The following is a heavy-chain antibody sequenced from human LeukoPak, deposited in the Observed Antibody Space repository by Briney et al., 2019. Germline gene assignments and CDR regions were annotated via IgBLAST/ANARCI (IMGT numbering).Heavy chain of an antibody. CDR1: GFTFSSYA. CDR2: ISGSGGSA. V-gene: IGHV3-23*01. J-gene: IGHJ4*02. Sequence: GGSLRLSCAASGFTFSSYAMSWVRQAPVKGLEWVSAISGSGGSAYYADSVKGRFTISRDNSKNTLYLQMNSLTVEDSAVYYCVGDPTTNRFQFFQYWGQGALVTVSS. D-gene: IGHD1-14*01. CDR3: VGDPTTNRFQFFQY.